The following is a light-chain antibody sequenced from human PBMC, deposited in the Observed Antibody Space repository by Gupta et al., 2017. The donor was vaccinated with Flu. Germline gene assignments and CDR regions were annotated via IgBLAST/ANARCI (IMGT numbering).Light chain of an antibody. Sequence: PSTLSAYVGDRVTITCRASQSLSSWLAWYQQKPGKAPNLLIYKASKLESGVPSRFSGSGSGTEFTLTISSLQPDDFATYYCQQDDSYSLTFGGGTKVEI. CDR2: KAS. CDR3: QQDDSYSLT. CDR1: QSLSSW. J-gene: IGKJ4*01. V-gene: IGKV1-5*03.